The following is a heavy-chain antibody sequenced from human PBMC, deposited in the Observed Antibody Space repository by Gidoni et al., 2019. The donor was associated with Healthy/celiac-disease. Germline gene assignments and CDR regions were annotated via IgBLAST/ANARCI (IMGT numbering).Heavy chain of an antibody. Sequence: QVPLVQSGAEVKKTGASVNASCKASGYSFTGFYMHSVRQPPGQGLECMGWINPNSGGPIYEQKVQGRVTMTRDTSISTAYMELGRLRSDDTAVYYCARAGCSRICYYYYGMDGWGQGTTVTVSS. D-gene: IGHD3-10*01. V-gene: IGHV1-2*02. CDR3: ARAGCSRICYYYYGMDG. CDR1: GYSFTGFY. J-gene: IGHJ6*02. CDR2: INPNSGGP.